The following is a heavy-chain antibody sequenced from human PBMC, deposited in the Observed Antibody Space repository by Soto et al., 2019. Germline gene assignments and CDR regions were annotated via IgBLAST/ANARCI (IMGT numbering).Heavy chain of an antibody. CDR2: IYYSGST. CDR3: ARGLSRGYSYGYDY. V-gene: IGHV4-39*01. CDR1: GGSISSSSYY. D-gene: IGHD5-18*01. Sequence: PSETLSLTCTVSGGSISSSSYYWGWIRQPPGKGLEWIGSIYYSGSTYYNPSLKSRVTISVDTPKNQFSLKLSSVTAADTAVYYCARGLSRGYSYGYDYWGQGTLVTVSS. J-gene: IGHJ4*02.